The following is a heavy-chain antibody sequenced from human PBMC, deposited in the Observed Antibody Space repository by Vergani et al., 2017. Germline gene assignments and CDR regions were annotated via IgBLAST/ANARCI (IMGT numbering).Heavy chain of an antibody. J-gene: IGHJ4*02. CDR1: GYTFTSYY. D-gene: IGHD3-22*01. CDR3: TRGWYYDSIAYWAY. Sequence: QVQLVQSGAEVKKPGASVKVFCKASGYTFTSYYMHWVRQAPGQGLEWLGIINPRGGSTSYAQKFQGRVTMTRDTSTRTVYMELSSLGSEDAAVYYCTRGWYYDSIAYWAYWGQGTLVTVSS. V-gene: IGHV1-46*03. CDR2: INPRGGST.